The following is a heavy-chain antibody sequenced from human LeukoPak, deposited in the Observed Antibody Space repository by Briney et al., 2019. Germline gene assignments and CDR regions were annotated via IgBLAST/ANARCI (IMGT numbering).Heavy chain of an antibody. CDR1: GFTFSSYW. CDR2: IKQDGSEK. V-gene: IGHV3-7*01. J-gene: IGHJ5*02. D-gene: IGHD1-20*01. Sequence: PGGSLRLSCAASGFTFSSYWMSWVRQAPGKGLEWVANIKQDGSEKYYVDSVKGRFTISRDNAKNSLYLQMNSLRAEDTAVYYCARVGITGTFDWFDPWGQGTLVTVSS. CDR3: ARVGITGTFDWFDP.